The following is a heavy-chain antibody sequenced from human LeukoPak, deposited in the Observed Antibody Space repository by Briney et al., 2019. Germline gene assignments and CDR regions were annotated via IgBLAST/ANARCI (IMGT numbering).Heavy chain of an antibody. D-gene: IGHD2/OR15-2a*01. CDR3: ARFLILGNWFDP. V-gene: IGHV3-48*02. CDR1: GFTFSSYS. CDR2: ISSSSSTI. Sequence: GGSLRLSGAASGFTFSSYSMNWFRQAPGKGLEWVSYISSSSSTIYYADSVKGRFTISRDNAKNSLYLQMNSLRDEDTAVYYCARFLILGNWFDPWGQGTLVTVSS. J-gene: IGHJ5*02.